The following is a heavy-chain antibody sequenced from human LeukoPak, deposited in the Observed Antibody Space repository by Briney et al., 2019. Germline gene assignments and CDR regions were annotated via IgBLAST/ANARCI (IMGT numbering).Heavy chain of an antibody. D-gene: IGHD2-2*02. Sequence: SETLPLTCTVSGGSISSGDYYWSWIRQPPGKGLEWIGDIYYSGSTYYNPSPKSRVTISVDTSKNQFSLKLSSVTAADTAVYYCARRYRAVRGYYFDYWGQGTLVTVSS. CDR3: ARRYRAVRGYYFDY. CDR2: IYYSGST. CDR1: GGSISSGDYY. J-gene: IGHJ4*02. V-gene: IGHV4-30-4*01.